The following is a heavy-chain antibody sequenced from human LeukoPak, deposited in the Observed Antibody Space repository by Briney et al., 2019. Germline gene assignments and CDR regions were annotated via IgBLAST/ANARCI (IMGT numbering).Heavy chain of an antibody. CDR2: IYYSGST. CDR3: ARGPGIAAAGPNTDY. Sequence: SETLSLTCTVSGGSISSYYWSWIRQPPGKGLEWIGYIYYSGSTNYNPSLKSRVTISVDTSKNQFSLKLSSVTAADTAVYYWARGPGIAAAGPNTDYWGQGTLVTVSS. V-gene: IGHV4-59*01. D-gene: IGHD6-13*01. J-gene: IGHJ4*02. CDR1: GGSISSYY.